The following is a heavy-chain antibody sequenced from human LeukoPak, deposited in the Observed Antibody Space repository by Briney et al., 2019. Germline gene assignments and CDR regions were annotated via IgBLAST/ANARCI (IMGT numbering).Heavy chain of an antibody. V-gene: IGHV1-2*06. CDR1: GYTFTALY. CDR2: INPSSGDT. D-gene: IGHD2-21*01. CDR3: ARDPGYSYAFDI. Sequence: GASVKVSCKASGYTFTALYMHWVRQAPGQGLEWMGRINPSSGDTEYGQRFQGRVTLTRDTSSSTANMELRRLRSDDTAVYYCARDPGYSYAFDIWGQGTVVIVSS. J-gene: IGHJ3*02.